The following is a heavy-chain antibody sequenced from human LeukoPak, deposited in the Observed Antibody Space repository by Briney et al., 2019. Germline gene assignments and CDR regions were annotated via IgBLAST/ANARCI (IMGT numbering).Heavy chain of an antibody. D-gene: IGHD4-17*01. CDR1: GGSISSGGYS. Sequence: SETLSLTCAVSGGSISSGGYSWSWIRQPPGKGLEWIGYIYHSGSTYYNPSLKSRVTISVDRSKNQFSLTLSSVTAADTAVYYCARVDYGDDLNFDYWGQGTLVTVSS. V-gene: IGHV4-30-2*01. CDR2: IYHSGST. CDR3: ARVDYGDDLNFDY. J-gene: IGHJ4*02.